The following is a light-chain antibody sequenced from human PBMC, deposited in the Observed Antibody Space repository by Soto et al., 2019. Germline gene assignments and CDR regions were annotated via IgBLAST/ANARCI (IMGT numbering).Light chain of an antibody. CDR3: QQYNIWPLT. Sequence: EIVMTQSPATLSVSPGERATLSCRASQSVSSSLAWYQQKPGQAPRLLIYGISTRATVLPGRFSGSGSGTEFTLTISSLQSEDLAVYYCQQYNIWPLTFGGGTKVEIK. J-gene: IGKJ4*01. CDR1: QSVSSS. CDR2: GIS. V-gene: IGKV3-15*01.